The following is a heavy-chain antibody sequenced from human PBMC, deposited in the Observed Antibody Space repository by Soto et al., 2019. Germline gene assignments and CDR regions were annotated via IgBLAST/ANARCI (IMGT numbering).Heavy chain of an antibody. CDR3: ARHNYGSGSTYFDY. Sequence: QVQLQESGPGLVKPSETLSLTCTVSGGSTSSYYWSWIRQPPGKRLEWIGYIYYSGSTNYNPSLKSRVTISVDTSKNQFSLKLNSMTAADTAVYYCARHNYGSGSTYFDYWGQGTLVTVSS. CDR1: GGSTSSYY. V-gene: IGHV4-59*08. D-gene: IGHD3-10*01. CDR2: IYYSGST. J-gene: IGHJ4*02.